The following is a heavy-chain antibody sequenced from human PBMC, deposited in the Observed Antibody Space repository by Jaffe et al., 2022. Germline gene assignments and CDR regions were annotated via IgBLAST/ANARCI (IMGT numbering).Heavy chain of an antibody. D-gene: IGHD5-12*01. J-gene: IGHJ6*03. Sequence: EVQLVESGGGLVQRGGSLRLSCEASGFTFSSYWMSWVRQAPGKGLEWVANIKQDGSEKYHVGSVKGRFTISRDNARNSLYLEMNSLRAEDTAVYYCARERSGYDSYYYYYMDVWGKGTTVTVSS. V-gene: IGHV3-7*05. CDR2: IKQDGSEK. CDR3: ARERSGYDSYYYYYMDV. CDR1: GFTFSSYW.